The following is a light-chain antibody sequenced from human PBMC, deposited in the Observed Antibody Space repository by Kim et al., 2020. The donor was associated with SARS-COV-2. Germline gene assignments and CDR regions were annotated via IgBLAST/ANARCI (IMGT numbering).Light chain of an antibody. Sequence: EIVLTQSPGTLSLSPGDRATLSCRASQSVASNHLAWFQQKPGQAPRLLIYGTSSRAPAMPDRFSASGSGTDFTLTISRLEPEDFAIYYCQQYDRPPYTFGQGTKLEI. J-gene: IGKJ2*01. CDR3: QQYDRPPYT. CDR2: GTS. V-gene: IGKV3-20*01. CDR1: QSVASNH.